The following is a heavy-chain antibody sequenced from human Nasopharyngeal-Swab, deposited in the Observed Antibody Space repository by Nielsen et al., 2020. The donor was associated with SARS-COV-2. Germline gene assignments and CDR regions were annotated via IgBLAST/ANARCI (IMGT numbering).Heavy chain of an antibody. CDR1: GGSIISGGYY. CDR2: IDYSGST. Sequence: SETLSLTCTVSGGSIISGGYYWSWILQHPGKGLEWIGYIDYSGSTYYNPSLKSRVTISVDTSKNQFSLKLSSVTAADTAVYYCARSHMVRGVISWFDHWGQGTLVTVSS. J-gene: IGHJ5*02. V-gene: IGHV4-31*03. CDR3: ARSHMVRGVISWFDH. D-gene: IGHD3-10*01.